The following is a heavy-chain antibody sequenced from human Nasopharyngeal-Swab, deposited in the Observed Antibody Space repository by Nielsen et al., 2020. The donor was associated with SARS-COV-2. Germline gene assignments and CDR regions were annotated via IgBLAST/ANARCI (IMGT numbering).Heavy chain of an antibody. CDR3: ARGNISARLGL. Sequence: SETLSLTCAVYGGSFSDYYWSWTRQPPGKGLEWIGEIVHSGSTYYNPSLESRVTMSVDTSKNQFSLKLSSVTAADTAVYYCARGNISARLGLWGQGTLVTVSS. D-gene: IGHD3-16*01. CDR2: IVHSGST. J-gene: IGHJ4*02. V-gene: IGHV4-34*01. CDR1: GGSFSDYY.